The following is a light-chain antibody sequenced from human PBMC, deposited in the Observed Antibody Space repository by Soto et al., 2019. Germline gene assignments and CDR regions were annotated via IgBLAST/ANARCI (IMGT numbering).Light chain of an antibody. CDR1: QSVSSN. CDR2: GAS. V-gene: IGKV3D-15*01. J-gene: IGKJ4*01. CDR3: QQYNNWPLT. Sequence: EIVMTQSPATLSVSPGERATLSCRASQSVSSNLAWYQQKPGQAPRLLIYGASIRATGIPARFSGRGSGTEFTLTISSLQSEDFAVYYCQQYNNWPLTFGGGTKVEIK.